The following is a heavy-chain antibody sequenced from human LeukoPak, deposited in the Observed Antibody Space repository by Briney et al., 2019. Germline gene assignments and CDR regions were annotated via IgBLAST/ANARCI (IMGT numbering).Heavy chain of an antibody. D-gene: IGHD3-9*01. CDR3: ARGKRSGLLRYFDWLPEILDY. V-gene: IGHV1-2*02. Sequence: ASVKVSCKAFGYTFTSNYMHWVRQAPGQGLEWMGWINPNSGGTKNTQKFQGRVTVTRDTSISTAYMELSRLRSDDTAVYYCARGKRSGLLRYFDWLPEILDYWGQGTLVSVSS. CDR2: INPNSGGT. J-gene: IGHJ4*02. CDR1: GYTFTSNY.